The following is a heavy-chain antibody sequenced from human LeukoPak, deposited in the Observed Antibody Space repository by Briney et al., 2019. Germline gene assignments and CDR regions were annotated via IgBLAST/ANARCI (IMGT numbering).Heavy chain of an antibody. CDR2: IYSGGST. Sequence: GGSLRLSCAASGFTVSSNYMSWVRQAPGKGLGWVSVIYSGGSTYYADSVKGRFTISRDNSKNTLYLQMNSLRAEDTAVYYCARDLTTVTDAFDIWGQGTMVTVSS. V-gene: IGHV3-66*01. CDR3: ARDLTTVTDAFDI. D-gene: IGHD4-17*01. J-gene: IGHJ3*02. CDR1: GFTVSSNY.